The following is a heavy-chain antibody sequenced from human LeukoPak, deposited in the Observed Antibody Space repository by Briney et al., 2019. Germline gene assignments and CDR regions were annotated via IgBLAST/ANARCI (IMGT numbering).Heavy chain of an antibody. V-gene: IGHV1-18*01. J-gene: IGHJ3*02. D-gene: IGHD6-19*01. CDR2: ISAYNGNT. CDR1: GYTFTSYG. Sequence: ASVKVSCKASGYTFTSYGISWVRQAPGQGLEWMGWISAYNGNTNYAQKLQGRVTMTTDTSTSTAYMELRSLRSDDTAVYYCAGAIAVAGYDAFDIWGQGTMVTVSS. CDR3: AGAIAVAGYDAFDI.